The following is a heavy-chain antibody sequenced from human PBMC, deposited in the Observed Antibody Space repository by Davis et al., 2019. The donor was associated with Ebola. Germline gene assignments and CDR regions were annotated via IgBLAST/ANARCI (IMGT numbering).Heavy chain of an antibody. V-gene: IGHV1-2*06. CDR2: INPNTGYI. J-gene: IGHJ5*02. Sequence: ASVKVSCKASGYTFTGNFIHWVRQAPGQGLEWMGRINPNTGYIDYAQKFQGRVTMTRDTSISTAYMELSRLRSDDTAVYYCARDIANRDNCFDPWGQGTLVTVSS. CDR1: GYTFTGNF. CDR3: ARDIANRDNCFDP. D-gene: IGHD6-13*01.